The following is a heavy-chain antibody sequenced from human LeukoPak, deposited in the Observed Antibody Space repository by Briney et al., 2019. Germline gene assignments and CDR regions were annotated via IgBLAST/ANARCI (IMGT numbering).Heavy chain of an antibody. V-gene: IGHV1-2*06. Sequence: GASVKVSSKASGYTFTGYYMHWVRQAPGQGLEWMGRINPNSGGTNYAQKFQGRVTMTRDTSISTAYMELSRLRSDDTAVYYCARWGYSYGYGFDYWGQGTLVTVSS. CDR2: INPNSGGT. J-gene: IGHJ4*02. CDR1: GYTFTGYY. D-gene: IGHD5-18*01. CDR3: ARWGYSYGYGFDY.